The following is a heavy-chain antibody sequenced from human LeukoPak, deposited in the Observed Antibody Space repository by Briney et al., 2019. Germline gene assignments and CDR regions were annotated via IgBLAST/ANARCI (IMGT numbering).Heavy chain of an antibody. D-gene: IGHD2-15*01. CDR3: ARDIVVVVAATYYYYYYYMDV. CDR1: GFTFDDYG. V-gene: IGHV3-20*04. Sequence: GGSLRLSCAASGFTFDDYGMSWVRQAPGKGLEWVSGINWNGGSTGYADSVKGRFTISRDNAKNSLYLQMNSLRAEDTALYYCARDIVVVVAATYYYYYYYMDVWGKGTTVTVSS. CDR2: INWNGGST. J-gene: IGHJ6*03.